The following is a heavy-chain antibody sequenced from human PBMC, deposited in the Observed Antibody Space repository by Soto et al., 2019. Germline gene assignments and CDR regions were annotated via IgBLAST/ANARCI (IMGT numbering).Heavy chain of an antibody. J-gene: IGHJ5*01. V-gene: IGHV4-34*01. Sequence: SETLSLTCAVYGGSFSGYYWTWIRQPPGTGLEWIGEINHSGSTNYNPSLKSRVTISVDTSKNQFSLKLSSVTAADTAVYYCARLIGNSWLDSWGQGTLVTVSS. CDR1: GGSFSGYY. CDR2: INHSGST. D-gene: IGHD3-16*01. CDR3: ARLIGNSWLDS.